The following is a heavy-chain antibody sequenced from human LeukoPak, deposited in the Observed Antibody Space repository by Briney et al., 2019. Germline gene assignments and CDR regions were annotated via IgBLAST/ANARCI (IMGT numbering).Heavy chain of an antibody. CDR3: ARAPMVRGPFAY. CDR2: INHSGST. D-gene: IGHD3-10*01. CDR1: GGSFSGYY. V-gene: IGHV4-34*01. J-gene: IGHJ4*02. Sequence: PSETLSLTCAVYGGSFSGYYWSWIRQPPGKGLEWIGEINHSGSTNYNPSLKSRVTISVDTSKNQFSLKLSSVTAADTAVYYCARAPMVRGPFAYWGQGTLVTVSS.